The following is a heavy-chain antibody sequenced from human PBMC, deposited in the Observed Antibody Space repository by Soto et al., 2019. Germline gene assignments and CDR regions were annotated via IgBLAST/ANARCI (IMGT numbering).Heavy chain of an antibody. J-gene: IGHJ3*02. Sequence: EVQLVESGGGLVQPGGSLRLSCAASGFTFSSYSMNWVRQAPGKGLERVSYISSSSSTIYYADSVKGGFTISRDNAKNSLYLQMNSLRAEDTAVYYCASELYDFWSGYYESAFDIWGQGTMVTVSS. CDR3: ASELYDFWSGYYESAFDI. D-gene: IGHD3-3*01. CDR1: GFTFSSYS. V-gene: IGHV3-48*01. CDR2: ISSSSSTI.